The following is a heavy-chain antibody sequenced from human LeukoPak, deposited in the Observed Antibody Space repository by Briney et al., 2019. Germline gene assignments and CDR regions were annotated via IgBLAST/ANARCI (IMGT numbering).Heavy chain of an antibody. CDR1: GFTFDDYA. D-gene: IGHD6-13*01. CDR3: AKDKTGGSSSYLDY. CDR2: ISWNSGSV. Sequence: GRSLRLSCAASGFTFDDYAMHWVRQAPGKGLEWVSGISWNSGSVGYADSVKGRFTISRDNAKNSLYLQMNSLRAEDTALYYCAKDKTGGSSSYLDYWGQGTLVTVSS. J-gene: IGHJ4*02. V-gene: IGHV3-9*01.